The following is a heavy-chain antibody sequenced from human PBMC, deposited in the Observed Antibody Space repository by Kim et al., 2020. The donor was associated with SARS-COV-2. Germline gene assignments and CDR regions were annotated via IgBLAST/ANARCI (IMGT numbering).Heavy chain of an antibody. CDR2: IYYSGST. D-gene: IGHD3-22*01. V-gene: IGHV4-59*01. J-gene: IGHJ6*02. CDR3: ARAGRTYYYDSSGYYYEDYYYYYGMDV. Sequence: ETLSLTCTVSGGSISSYYWSWIRQPPGKGLEWIGYIYYSGSTNYNPSLKSRVTISVDTSKNQFSLKLSSVTAADTAVYYCARAGRTYYYDSSGYYYEDYYYYYGMDVWGQGTTVTVSS. CDR1: GGSISSYY.